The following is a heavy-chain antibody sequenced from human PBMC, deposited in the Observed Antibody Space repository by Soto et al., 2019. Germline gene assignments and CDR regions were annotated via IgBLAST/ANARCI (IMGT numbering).Heavy chain of an antibody. CDR3: ARLYDSDYYYGMDV. J-gene: IGHJ6*02. CDR1: GFTFSSYS. CDR2: ISSSSYI. Sequence: GGSLRLSCAASGFTFSSYSMNWVRQAPGKGLEWVSSISSSSYIYYADSVKGRFTISRDNAKNSLYLQMNSLRAEDTAVYYCARLYDSDYYYGMDVWGQGTTVTVSS. V-gene: IGHV3-21*01. D-gene: IGHD3-3*01.